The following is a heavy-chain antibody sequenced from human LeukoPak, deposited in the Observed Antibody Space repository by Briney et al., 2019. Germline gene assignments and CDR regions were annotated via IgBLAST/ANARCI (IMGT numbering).Heavy chain of an antibody. Sequence: SQTRSLTCTVSGGSISSYYWSWIRQPAGKGLEWIGRIYTSGSNNYNTTLKSRVTMSVDTSKEQFSLKLSAGTAADTAVYYCARDPGYSSSWYFFDYWGQGTLVTVSS. V-gene: IGHV4-4*07. CDR1: GGSISSYY. D-gene: IGHD6-13*01. J-gene: IGHJ4*02. CDR2: IYTSGSN. CDR3: ARDPGYSSSWYFFDY.